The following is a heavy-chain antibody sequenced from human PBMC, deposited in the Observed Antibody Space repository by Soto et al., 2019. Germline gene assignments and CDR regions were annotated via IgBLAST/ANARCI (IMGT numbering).Heavy chain of an antibody. J-gene: IGHJ6*02. V-gene: IGHV3-43*02. D-gene: IGHD2-15*01. CDR2: ISGDGGST. CDR1: GFTFDDYA. Sequence: GESLRLSCAASGFTFDDYAMHWVRQAPGKGLEWVSLISGDGGSTYYADSVKGRFTISRDNSKNSLYLQMNSLRTEDTALYYCAKDVDIGYCSGGSCYYYYYGMDVWGQGTTVTVSS. CDR3: AKDVDIGYCSGGSCYYYYYGMDV.